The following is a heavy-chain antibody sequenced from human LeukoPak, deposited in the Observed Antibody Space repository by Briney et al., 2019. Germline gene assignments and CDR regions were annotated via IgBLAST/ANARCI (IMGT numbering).Heavy chain of an antibody. Sequence: PSETLSLTCAVYGGSFSGYYWSWIRQPPGKGLEWIGEINHSGSTNYNPSLKSRVTISVDTSKNQFSLKLSSVTAADTAVYYCARGKLNFPKKKGLYYFDYWGQGTLVTVSS. CDR1: GGSFSGYY. CDR3: ARGKLNFPKKKGLYYFDY. CDR2: INHSGST. V-gene: IGHV4-34*01. D-gene: IGHD3-10*01. J-gene: IGHJ4*02.